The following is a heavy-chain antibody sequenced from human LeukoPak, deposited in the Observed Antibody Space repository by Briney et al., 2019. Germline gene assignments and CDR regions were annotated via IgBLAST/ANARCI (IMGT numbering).Heavy chain of an antibody. CDR2: IKQDGSDK. D-gene: IGHD5-12*01. J-gene: IGHJ6*03. CDR3: ARDSYSPSYYYYMDV. CDR1: GFTFSTYN. Sequence: GGSLRLSCAASGFTFSTYNMNWVRQAPGKGLEWVANIKQDGSDKYYVDSVKGRFTISRDNAKNSLYLQMNSLRAEDTAVYYCARDSYSPSYYYYMDVWGKGTTVTISS. V-gene: IGHV3-7*01.